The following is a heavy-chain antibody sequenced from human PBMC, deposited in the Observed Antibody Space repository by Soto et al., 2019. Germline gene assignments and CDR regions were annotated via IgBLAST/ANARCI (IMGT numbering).Heavy chain of an antibody. D-gene: IGHD6-6*01. CDR3: ARDTSIAALDY. CDR2: ISAYNGNT. CDR1: GGTFSSYA. J-gene: IGHJ4*02. Sequence: ASVKVSCKASGGTFSSYAISWVRQAPGQGLEWMGWISAYNGNTNYAQKLQGRVTMTTDTSTSTAYMELRSLRSDDTAVYYCARDTSIAALDYWGQGTLLTVSS. V-gene: IGHV1-18*01.